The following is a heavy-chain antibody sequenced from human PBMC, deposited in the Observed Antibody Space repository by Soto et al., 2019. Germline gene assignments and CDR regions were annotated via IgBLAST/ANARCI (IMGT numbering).Heavy chain of an antibody. Sequence: GASVKVSCKASGYTFTSYDINWVRQATGQGLEWMGWMNPNSGNTGYAQKFQGRVTMTRNTSISTAYMELSSLRSEDTAVYYCASAPRKDIVVVPAALPSDYWGQGTLVTVSS. CDR3: ASAPRKDIVVVPAALPSDY. J-gene: IGHJ4*02. CDR1: GYTFTSYD. D-gene: IGHD2-2*02. CDR2: MNPNSGNT. V-gene: IGHV1-8*01.